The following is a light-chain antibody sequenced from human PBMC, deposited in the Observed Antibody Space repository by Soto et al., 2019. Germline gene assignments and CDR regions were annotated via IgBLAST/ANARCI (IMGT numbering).Light chain of an antibody. CDR1: QSIRTN. J-gene: IGKJ4*01. V-gene: IGKV3-15*01. Sequence: EIMMTQSPATVSVSPGERATRSCRASQSIRTNVAWYQQKPGQALRLLIYDASSRATGFSSRFSGSGSGTEFTLTISSLQSEDVAIYYCQQYNDCRPLTFGGGTRLQI. CDR2: DAS. CDR3: QQYNDCRPLT.